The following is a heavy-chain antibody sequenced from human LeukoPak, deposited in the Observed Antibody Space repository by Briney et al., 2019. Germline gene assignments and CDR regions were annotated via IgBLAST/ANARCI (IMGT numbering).Heavy chain of an antibody. CDR2: IYYIVST. CDR1: GGSISSSSYY. D-gene: IGHD6-13*01. Sequence: KASQTLSLTCTVSGGSISSSSYYCGWIRQPPGKGLEWIGSIYYIVSTYYNPSLKSRVTISVDTSKNQFSPKLSSVTAADTAVYYCARDLGGIADWGQETLVTVSS. J-gene: IGHJ4*02. V-gene: IGHV4-39*07. CDR3: ARDLGGIAD.